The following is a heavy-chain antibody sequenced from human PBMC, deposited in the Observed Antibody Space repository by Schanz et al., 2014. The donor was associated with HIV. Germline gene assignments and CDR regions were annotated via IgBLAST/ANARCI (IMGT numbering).Heavy chain of an antibody. J-gene: IGHJ4*02. CDR1: GGSFSGYY. CDR3: ARDSTMDYFDY. V-gene: IGHV4-34*01. Sequence: QVQLQQWGAGLLKPSETLSLTCAVYGGSFSGYYWPWIRPSPGKRLEWIAEVNHSGDTNYNPSLKSRVSISVDTSENQFSLKLSSVTAADTAVYYCARDSTMDYFDYWGQGTLVTVSS. CDR2: VNHSGDT. D-gene: IGHD6-13*01.